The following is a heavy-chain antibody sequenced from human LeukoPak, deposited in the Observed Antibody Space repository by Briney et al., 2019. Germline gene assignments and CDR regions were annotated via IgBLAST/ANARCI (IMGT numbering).Heavy chain of an antibody. Sequence: GGSLRLSCAASGFTFSSYAMHWVRQAPGKGLEWVAVISYDGSNKYYADSVKGRFTISRDNSKNTLYLQMNSLRAEDTAVYYCARDPGIAFDYWGQGTLVTVSS. CDR3: ARDPGIAFDY. V-gene: IGHV3-30*04. J-gene: IGHJ4*02. D-gene: IGHD1-14*01. CDR1: GFTFSSYA. CDR2: ISYDGSNK.